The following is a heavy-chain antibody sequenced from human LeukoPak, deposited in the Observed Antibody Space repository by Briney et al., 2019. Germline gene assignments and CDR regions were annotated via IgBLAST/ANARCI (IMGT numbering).Heavy chain of an antibody. V-gene: IGHV4-61*02. D-gene: IGHD3-22*01. CDR1: GGSISSGSYY. CDR2: IYTSGST. J-gene: IGHJ4*02. Sequence: SQTLSLTCTVSGGSISSGSYYWSWIRQPAGKGLEWIGRIYTSGSTNYNPSLKSRVTISVDTSKNQFSLKLSSVTAADTAVYYCARARPLGDSSGYQYYFDYWGQGTLVTVSS. CDR3: ARARPLGDSSGYQYYFDY.